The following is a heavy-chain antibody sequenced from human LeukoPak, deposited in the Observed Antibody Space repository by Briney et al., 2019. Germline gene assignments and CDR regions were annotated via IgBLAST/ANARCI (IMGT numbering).Heavy chain of an antibody. CDR1: GFTFSSYA. V-gene: IGHV3-23*01. D-gene: IGHD6-19*01. CDR2: IITIGDST. J-gene: IGHJ4*02. CDR3: AKDYGNGWYYFDY. Sequence: GGSLRLSCAASGFTFSSYAMSWVRQAPGKGLGWVSGIITIGDSTYYADSVKGRFTISRDNSKSTLYLQMNSLRADDTAIYYCAKDYGNGWYYFDYWGQGTLVTVSS.